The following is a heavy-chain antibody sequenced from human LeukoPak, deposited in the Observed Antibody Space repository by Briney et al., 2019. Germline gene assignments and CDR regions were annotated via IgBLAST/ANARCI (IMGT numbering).Heavy chain of an antibody. CDR2: ISGTGGST. D-gene: IGHD3-10*01. CDR1: GFTFSSYG. Sequence: GGSLRLSCAASGFTFSSYGMSWVRQAPGKGLEWVSAISGTGGSTYYADSVKGHFTISRDNSKNTVYLQMNSLRAEDTAVYYCARTYGSGSYYQFDYWGQGTLVTVSS. CDR3: ARTYGSGSYYQFDY. V-gene: IGHV3-23*01. J-gene: IGHJ4*02.